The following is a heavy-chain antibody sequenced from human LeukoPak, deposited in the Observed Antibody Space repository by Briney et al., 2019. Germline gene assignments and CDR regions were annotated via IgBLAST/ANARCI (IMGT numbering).Heavy chain of an antibody. Sequence: ASVKVSCKASGYTFTGYYMHWVRQAPGQGLEWMGWINPNSGGTNYAQKFQGRVTMTRDTSISTAYMELSRLRSDDTAVYYCARSSGSHTRHYYYYMDVWGKGTTVTVSS. CDR3: ARSSGSHTRHYYYYMDV. V-gene: IGHV1-2*02. CDR1: GYTFTGYY. J-gene: IGHJ6*03. D-gene: IGHD1-26*01. CDR2: INPNSGGT.